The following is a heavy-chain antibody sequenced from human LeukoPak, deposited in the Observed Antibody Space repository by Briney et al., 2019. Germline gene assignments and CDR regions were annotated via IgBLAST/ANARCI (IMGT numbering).Heavy chain of an antibody. Sequence: PSETLSLTCTVSYGSMSPYYWSWIRQPPGKGLEWMGYIYHNGATYYNPSLKSRVTVSLDTSRNQFSLKLSSVTAADTAVYYCARGIEIFGVVTSTEFDYWGQGTLVTVSS. V-gene: IGHV4-59*12. J-gene: IGHJ4*02. CDR2: IYHNGAT. CDR1: YGSMSPYY. D-gene: IGHD3-3*01. CDR3: ARGIEIFGVVTSTEFDY.